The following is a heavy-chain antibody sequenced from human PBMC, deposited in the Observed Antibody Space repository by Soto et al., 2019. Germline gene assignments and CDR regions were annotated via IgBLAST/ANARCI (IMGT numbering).Heavy chain of an antibody. V-gene: IGHV3-30-3*01. CDR2: ISYDGSNK. D-gene: IGHD3-22*01. CDR1: GFTFSSYA. Sequence: LRLSCAASGFTFSSYAMHWVRQAPGKGLEWVAVISYDGSNKYYADSVKGRFTISRDNSKNTLYLQMNSLRAEDTAVYYCARTYYYDSSGYYPLHYWGQGTLVTVSS. CDR3: ARTYYYDSSGYYPLHY. J-gene: IGHJ4*02.